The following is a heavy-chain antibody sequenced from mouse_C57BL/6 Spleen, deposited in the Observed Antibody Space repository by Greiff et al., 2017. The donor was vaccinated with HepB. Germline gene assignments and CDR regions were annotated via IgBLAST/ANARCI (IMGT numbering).Heavy chain of an antibody. Sequence: EVQRVESGEGLVKPGGSLKLSCAASGFTFSSYAMSWVRQTPEKRLEWVAYISSGGDYIYYAATVKGRFTISRDNARNTLYLQMSSLKSEDTAMYYCTRDDSMVTTTGFAYWGQGTLVTVSA. J-gene: IGHJ3*01. CDR2: ISSGGDYI. D-gene: IGHD2-2*01. CDR3: TRDDSMVTTTGFAY. V-gene: IGHV5-9-1*02. CDR1: GFTFSSYA.